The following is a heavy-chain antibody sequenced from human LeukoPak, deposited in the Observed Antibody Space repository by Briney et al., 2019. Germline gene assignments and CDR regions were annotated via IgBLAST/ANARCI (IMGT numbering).Heavy chain of an antibody. CDR2: ITTDETRT. V-gene: IGHV3-74*01. D-gene: IGHD1-26*01. CDR3: ARDLVGATAS. J-gene: IGHJ5*02. Sequence: GGSLRLSCAASGFPFSVAWMHWFRQVPGKGLMWVSRITTDETRTYADSVRGRFTISRDNAKNSLYLQMNSLRDEDTAVYYCARDLVGATASWGQGTLVTVSS. CDR1: GFPFSVAW.